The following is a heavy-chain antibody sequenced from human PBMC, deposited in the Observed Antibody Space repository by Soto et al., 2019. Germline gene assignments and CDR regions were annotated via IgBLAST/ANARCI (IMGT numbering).Heavy chain of an antibody. D-gene: IGHD6-13*01. Sequence: VQLQESGPGLVKPSETLSLICTVSGGSISSDYLSWIRHPAGKGLEWIGRVYTSGYSNSNPSLKSRVTMSVDTSKKQFSLNLSSVTAADTAVYYCAREPTTAGTVNWFDPWGQGTLVTVSS. CDR2: VYTSGYS. V-gene: IGHV4-4*07. J-gene: IGHJ5*02. CDR3: AREPTTAGTVNWFDP. CDR1: GGSISSDY.